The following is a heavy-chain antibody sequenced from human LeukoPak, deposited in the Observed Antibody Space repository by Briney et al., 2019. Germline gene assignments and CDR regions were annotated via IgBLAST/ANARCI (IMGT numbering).Heavy chain of an antibody. V-gene: IGHV1-69*05. J-gene: IGHJ6*03. CDR2: IIPIFGTA. CDR1: GGTFSSYA. Sequence: ASVKVSCKASGGTFSSYAISWVRQAPGQGLGRMGGIIPIFGTANCAQKFQGRVTITTDESTSTAYMELSSLRSEDTAVYYCARANYYDSSGYFPRNYYYYMDVWGKGTTVTVSS. D-gene: IGHD3-22*01. CDR3: ARANYYDSSGYFPRNYYYYMDV.